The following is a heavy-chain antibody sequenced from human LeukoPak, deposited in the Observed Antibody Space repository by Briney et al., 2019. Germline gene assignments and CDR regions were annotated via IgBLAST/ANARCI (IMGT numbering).Heavy chain of an antibody. CDR2: IYYSGST. D-gene: IGHD6-13*01. CDR3: ARVEEAAAGFGYYYYMDV. V-gene: IGHV4-59*01. CDR1: GGSISSYY. J-gene: IGHJ6*03. Sequence: SETLSLTCTVSGGSISSYYWSWIRQPPGKGLEWIGYIYYSGSTNYNPSLKSRVTISVDTSKNQFSLKLSSVTAADTAVYYCARVEEAAAGFGYYYYMDVWGKGTTVTVSS.